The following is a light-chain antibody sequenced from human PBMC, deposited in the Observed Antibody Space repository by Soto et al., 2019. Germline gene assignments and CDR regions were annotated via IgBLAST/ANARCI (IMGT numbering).Light chain of an antibody. CDR2: SAS. Sequence: DIQMTQSPSSVSASVGDRVTITCRASQGFSTWLAWYRRKPGRAPELLIYSASSLHSGVPSRFSGSGSGTDFTLTISSLQPEDFATYYCQQANRVPRTFGGGTEVEIK. CDR1: QGFSTW. V-gene: IGKV1-12*01. CDR3: QQANRVPRT. J-gene: IGKJ4*01.